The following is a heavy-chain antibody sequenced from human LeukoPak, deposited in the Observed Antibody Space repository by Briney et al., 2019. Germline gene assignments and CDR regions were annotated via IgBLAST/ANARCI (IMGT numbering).Heavy chain of an antibody. CDR2: INPNSGGT. J-gene: IGHJ4*02. CDR3: ARQYSSGWYDY. V-gene: IGHV1-2*04. CDR1: GYTFTGYY. Sequence: ASVKVSCKASGYTFTGYYMHWVRQAPGQGLEWMGWINPNSGGTNYAQKSQGWVTMTRDTSISTAYMELSRLRSDDTAVYYCARQYSSGWYDYWGQGTLVTVSS. D-gene: IGHD6-19*01.